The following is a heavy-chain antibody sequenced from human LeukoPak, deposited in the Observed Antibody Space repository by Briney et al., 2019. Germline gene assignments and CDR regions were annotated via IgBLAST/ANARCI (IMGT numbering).Heavy chain of an antibody. V-gene: IGHV3-66*01. D-gene: IGHD3-22*01. CDR3: ARDHDSSGYYSDY. CDR2: IYSGGST. CDR1: GFTVSSNY. J-gene: IGHJ4*02. Sequence: GGSLRLSCAASGFTVSSNYMSWVRQAPGKGLEWVSVIYSGGSTYYADSVKGRFTISRDNSKNTLYLQMNSLRAEDTAVYYCARDHDSSGYYSDYWGQGTLVTVSS.